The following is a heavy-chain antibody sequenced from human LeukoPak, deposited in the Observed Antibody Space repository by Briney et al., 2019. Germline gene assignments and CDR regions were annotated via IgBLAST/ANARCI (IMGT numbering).Heavy chain of an antibody. J-gene: IGHJ5*02. Sequence: SQTLSLTCAISGESVSSNSAAWNWIRQSPSRGLEWLGRTYYRSKWYNDYAVSVKSRITINPDTSKNQFSLHLNSVTPEDTAVYYCAATDSSGYLWFDPRGQGTLVTVSS. CDR3: AATDSSGYLWFDP. D-gene: IGHD3-22*01. V-gene: IGHV6-1*01. CDR1: GESVSSNSAA. CDR2: TYYRSKWYN.